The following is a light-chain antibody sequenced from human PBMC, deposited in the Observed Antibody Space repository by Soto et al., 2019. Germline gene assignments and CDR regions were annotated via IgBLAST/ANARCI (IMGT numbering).Light chain of an antibody. CDR2: DAS. J-gene: IGKJ4*01. CDR1: QSVSSQ. CDR3: QQRSNWPLT. V-gene: IGKV3-11*01. Sequence: EIVLIQSPATLSLSPGERATLSCRASQSVSSQLAWYQQKPGQAPRLLIHDASNRATGIPARFSGSGSGTDFTLTISSLEPEDCAVYYCQQRSNWPLTFGGGTKVEIK.